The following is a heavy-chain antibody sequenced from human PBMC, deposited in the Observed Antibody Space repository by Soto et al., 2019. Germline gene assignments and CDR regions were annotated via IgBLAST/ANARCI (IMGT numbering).Heavy chain of an antibody. Sequence: EVQLLESGGGLVQPGGSLRLSCAASGFTFSSYAMRWVRQAPVKGLEWVSAISGSGGSTYYADSVKGRFTISRDNSKNTLYLQMNSLRAEDPAVYYCARRGSGSYSDYWRQGTLVTVSS. CDR3: ARRGSGSYSDY. J-gene: IGHJ4*02. D-gene: IGHD1-26*01. CDR2: ISGSGGST. CDR1: GFTFSSYA. V-gene: IGHV3-23*01.